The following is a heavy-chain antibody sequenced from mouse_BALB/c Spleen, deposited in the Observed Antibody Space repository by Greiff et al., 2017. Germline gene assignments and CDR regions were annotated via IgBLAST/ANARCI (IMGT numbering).Heavy chain of an antibody. CDR1: GYTFTSYW. CDR2: IDPSDSYT. V-gene: IGHV1-69*01. J-gene: IGHJ3*01. CDR3: ARREDVSPFAY. Sequence: QVQLQQPGAELVMPGASVKLSCKASGYTFTSYWMHWVKQRPGQGLEWIGEIDPSDSYTNYNQKFKGKSTLTVDKSSSTAYMQLSSLTSEDSAVYYCARREDVSPFAYWGQGTLVTVSA.